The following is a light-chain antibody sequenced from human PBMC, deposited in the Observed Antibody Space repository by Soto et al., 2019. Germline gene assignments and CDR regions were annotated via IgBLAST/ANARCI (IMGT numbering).Light chain of an antibody. J-gene: IGKJ1*01. V-gene: IGKV3-20*01. CDR2: GAS. CDR1: QSVSSN. Sequence: EIVLTQPPATLSVSPGERATLSCRASQSVSSNLAWYQQKPGQAPRLLIYGASTRATGIPDRFSGSASGTDFTLTISRLEPEDFAVYYCQQYGTSPRTFGQGTKVDI. CDR3: QQYGTSPRT.